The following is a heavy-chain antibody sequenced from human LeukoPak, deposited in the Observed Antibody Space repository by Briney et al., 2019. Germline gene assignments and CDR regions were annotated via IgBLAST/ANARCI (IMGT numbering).Heavy chain of an antibody. CDR3: ATGGSRSY. Sequence: EWVSGISWNSGSIGYADSVKGRFTISRDNAKNSLYLQMNSLRAEDTALYYCATGGSRSYWGQGTLVTVSS. CDR2: ISWNSGSI. V-gene: IGHV3-9*01. D-gene: IGHD6-13*01. J-gene: IGHJ4*02.